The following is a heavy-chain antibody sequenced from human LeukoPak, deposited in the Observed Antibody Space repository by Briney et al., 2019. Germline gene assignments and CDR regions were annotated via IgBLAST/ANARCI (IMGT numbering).Heavy chain of an antibody. Sequence: SETLSLTCTVSGYSVNSGYYWGWVRQPPGKGLEWIGYIYYSGSTYYNPSLKSRVAISVDTSKNQFSLRLSSVTAADTAVYHCARARRSYGDYGFSDYWGQGTLVTVSS. CDR2: IYYSGST. J-gene: IGHJ4*02. CDR1: GYSVNSGYY. D-gene: IGHD4-17*01. V-gene: IGHV4-38-2*02. CDR3: ARARRSYGDYGFSDY.